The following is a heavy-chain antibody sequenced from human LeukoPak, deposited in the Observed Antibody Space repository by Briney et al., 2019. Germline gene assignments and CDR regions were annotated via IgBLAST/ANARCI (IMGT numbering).Heavy chain of an antibody. CDR2: IIPILGIA. J-gene: IGHJ6*02. CDR1: GGTFSSYA. D-gene: IGHD3-10*01. V-gene: IGHV1-69*04. CDR3: ASCLMVRGVISYYYYGMDV. Sequence: GSSVKVSCKASGGTFSSYAISWVRQAPGQGLEWMGRIIPILGIANYAQKFQGRVTITADKSTSTAYMELSNLRSEDTAVYYCASCLMVRGVISYYYYGMDVWGQGTTVTVSS.